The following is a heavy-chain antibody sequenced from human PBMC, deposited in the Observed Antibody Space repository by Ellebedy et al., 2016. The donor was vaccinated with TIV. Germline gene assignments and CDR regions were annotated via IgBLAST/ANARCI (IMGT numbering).Heavy chain of an antibody. CDR3: ARVFRVDTATFDY. J-gene: IGHJ4*02. Sequence: MPSETLSLTCAVYGGSFSGYYWSWIRQPPGKGLEWIGEINHSGSTNYNPSLKSRVTISVDTSKNQFSLKLSSVTAADTAVYYCARVFRVDTATFDYWGQGTLVTVSS. D-gene: IGHD5-18*01. CDR2: INHSGST. V-gene: IGHV4-34*01. CDR1: GGSFSGYY.